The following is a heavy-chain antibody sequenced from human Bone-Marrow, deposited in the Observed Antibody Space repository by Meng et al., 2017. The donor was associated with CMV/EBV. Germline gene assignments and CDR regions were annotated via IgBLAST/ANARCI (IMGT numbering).Heavy chain of an antibody. V-gene: IGHV3-21*01. Sequence: GGSLRLSCAASGFTFSSYWMNWVRQAPGKGLEWVSSISSSSTYIYSADSVKGRFTISRDNAKNSLYLQMNSLRAEDTAVYYCARDSRRFGELSPLGWGQGPLVTVSS. CDR3: ARDSRRFGELSPLG. D-gene: IGHD3-10*01. J-gene: IGHJ4*02. CDR2: ISSSSTYI. CDR1: GFTFSSYW.